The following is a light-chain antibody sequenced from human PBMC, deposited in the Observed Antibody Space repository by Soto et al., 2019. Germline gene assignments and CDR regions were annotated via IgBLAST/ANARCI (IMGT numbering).Light chain of an antibody. Sequence: TKSPGTLSLSLGQRATLSCRAGQSVSSNLAWYQQKPGQAPRLLIYDTSTRATGIPARFSGSGSGTEFTLTISSLQSEDFAVYYCQQYNNWPPITFGQGTRLEIK. J-gene: IGKJ5*01. CDR2: DTS. CDR3: QQYNNWPPIT. V-gene: IGKV3-15*01. CDR1: QSVSSN.